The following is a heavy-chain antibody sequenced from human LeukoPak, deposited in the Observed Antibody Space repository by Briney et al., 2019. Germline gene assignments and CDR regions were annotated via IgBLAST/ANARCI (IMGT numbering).Heavy chain of an antibody. V-gene: IGHV3-23*01. Sequence: HPGGSLRLSCAASGFTFSSYAMSWVRQAPGKGLEWVSAISGSGGSTYYADSVKGRFTISRDNSKNTLYLQMNSLRAEDTAVYYCARDSRIGDYYYYGMDVWGQGTTVTVSS. CDR1: GFTFSSYA. J-gene: IGHJ6*02. CDR3: ARDSRIGDYYYYGMDV. D-gene: IGHD2-15*01. CDR2: ISGSGGST.